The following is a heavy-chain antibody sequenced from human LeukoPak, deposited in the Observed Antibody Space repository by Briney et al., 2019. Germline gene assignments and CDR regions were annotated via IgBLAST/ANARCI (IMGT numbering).Heavy chain of an antibody. CDR3: ARDTCSSTSCYGNWFDP. Sequence: ASVKVSCKASGYTFTSYGISWVRQAPGQGLEWMRWISAYNGNTNYAQKLQGRVTMTTDTSTSTAYMELRSLRSDDTAVYYCARDTCSSTSCYGNWFDPWGQGTLVTVSS. CDR1: GYTFTSYG. D-gene: IGHD2-2*01. CDR2: ISAYNGNT. J-gene: IGHJ5*02. V-gene: IGHV1-18*01.